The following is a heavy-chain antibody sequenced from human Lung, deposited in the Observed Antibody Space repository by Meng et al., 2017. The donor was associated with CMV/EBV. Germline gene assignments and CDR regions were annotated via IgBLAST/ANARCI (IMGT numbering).Heavy chain of an antibody. CDR3: ARTGCSSSSCYDY. V-gene: IGHV1-3*01. D-gene: IGHD2-2*01. J-gene: IGHJ4*02. Sequence: VQRVQLGDAVKNPGASVKVSCKASGYSFTTYAMHWVRQAPGQRLEWMGWINAGNGNTKYSEKFQSRVTITRDTAASTAYMELSSLRSEDTAVYYCARTGCSSSSCYDYWGQGTLVTVSS. CDR2: INAGNGNT. CDR1: GYSFTTYA.